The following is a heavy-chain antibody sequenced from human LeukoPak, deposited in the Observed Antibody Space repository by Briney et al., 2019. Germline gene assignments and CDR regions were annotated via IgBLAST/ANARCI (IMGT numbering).Heavy chain of an antibody. D-gene: IGHD2-15*01. CDR2: IYTSGST. Sequence: PSETLSLTCTVSGGSISSYYWSWIRQPAGKGLEWIGRIYTSGSTNYNPSLESRVTISVDTSKNQFSLKLSSVTAADTAVYYCARGMRLLFFSTWGQGTLVTVSS. CDR1: GGSISSYY. CDR3: ARGMRLLFFST. J-gene: IGHJ5*02. V-gene: IGHV4-4*07.